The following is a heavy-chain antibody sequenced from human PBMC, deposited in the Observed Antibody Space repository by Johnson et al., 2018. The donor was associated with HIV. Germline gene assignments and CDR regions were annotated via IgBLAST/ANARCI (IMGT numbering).Heavy chain of an antibody. CDR3: ARTCRGSSWYRVSGTDGCDI. J-gene: IGHJ3*02. Sequence: VQLVESGGGVARPGGSLRLSCEASGFTFDEYDMSWVRQAPGKGLEWVSGINWNGATPGSADSVKGRFTISRDNAKNSLYLQMNSLRAEDTAVYYCARTCRGSSWYRVSGTDGCDIWGQGTMVTVSS. D-gene: IGHD6-13*01. CDR1: GFTFDEYD. CDR2: INWNGATP. V-gene: IGHV3-20*04.